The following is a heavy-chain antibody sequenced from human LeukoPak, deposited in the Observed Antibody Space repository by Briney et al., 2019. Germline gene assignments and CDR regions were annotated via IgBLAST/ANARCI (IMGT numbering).Heavy chain of an antibody. CDR1: GGSISSGGYH. CDR2: IYQSGST. D-gene: IGHD1-26*01. J-gene: IGHJ4*02. Sequence: SETLSLTCSVSGGSISSGGYHWSWIRQPPGKGLEWIGYIYQSGSTYYNPSLKSQVTISADRSKNQFSLNLTSVTTADTAVYYCARETVGSTPGHWGQGTLVTVSS. CDR3: ARETVGSTPGH. V-gene: IGHV4-30-2*01.